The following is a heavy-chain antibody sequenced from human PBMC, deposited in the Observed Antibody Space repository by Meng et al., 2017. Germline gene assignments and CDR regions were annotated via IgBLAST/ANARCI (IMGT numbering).Heavy chain of an antibody. CDR2: MNPNSGNT. D-gene: IGHD3-10*01. CDR1: GYTFTSYD. CDR3: ARDPSMVRGVIVYYFDY. J-gene: IGHJ4*02. V-gene: IGHV1-8*02. Sequence: ASVKVSCKASGYTFTSYDINWVRQATGQGLEWMGWMNPNSGNTGYAQKFQGRVTMTRDTSTSTVYMELSSLRSEDTAVYYCARDPSMVRGVIVYYFDYWGQGTLVTVSS.